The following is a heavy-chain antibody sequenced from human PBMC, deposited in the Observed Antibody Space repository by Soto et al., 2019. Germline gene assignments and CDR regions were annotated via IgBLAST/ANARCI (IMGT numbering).Heavy chain of an antibody. CDR2: ISYDGSNK. J-gene: IGHJ4*02. CDR1: GFTFSSYG. Sequence: QVQLVESGGGVVQPGRSLRLSCAASGFTFSSYGMHWVRQAPGKGLEWVAVISYDGSNKYYADSVKGRFTISRDNSKNTLYLQMNSLRAEDTDVYYCAKDQSGSYGYWGQGTLVTASS. CDR3: AKDQSGSYGY. V-gene: IGHV3-30*18. D-gene: IGHD1-26*01.